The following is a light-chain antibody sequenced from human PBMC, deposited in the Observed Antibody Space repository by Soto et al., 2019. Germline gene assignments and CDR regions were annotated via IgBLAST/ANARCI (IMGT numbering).Light chain of an antibody. CDR2: GAS. CDR1: QSVSSSY. V-gene: IGKV3-20*01. J-gene: IGKJ2*01. CDR3: QQYGSSQYT. Sequence: EIVLTQSPGTLSLSPGERATLSCRASQSVSSSYLTWYQQKPGQAPRLLIYGASSRATGIPDGFSGSGSGTDFTLTISRLETEDFAVYYCQQYGSSQYTFGQGTKLEIK.